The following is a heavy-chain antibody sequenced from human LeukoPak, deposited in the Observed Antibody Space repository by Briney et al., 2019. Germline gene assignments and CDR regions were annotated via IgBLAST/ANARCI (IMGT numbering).Heavy chain of an antibody. Sequence: SETLSLTCTVSGGSISSSTYYWGCIRQPPGKGLELIGSIYYSGSTYYNPSLKSRVTISVDTSKNQFSLKLSSVTAADTAVYYCVRQDGYCSSTSCYAIGDWFDPWGQGTLVTVSS. CDR2: IYYSGST. CDR1: GGSISSSTYY. CDR3: VRQDGYCSSTSCYAIGDWFDP. D-gene: IGHD2-2*01. V-gene: IGHV4-39*01. J-gene: IGHJ5*02.